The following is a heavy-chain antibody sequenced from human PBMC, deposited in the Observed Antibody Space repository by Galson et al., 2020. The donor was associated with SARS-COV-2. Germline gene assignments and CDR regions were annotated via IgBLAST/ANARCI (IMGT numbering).Heavy chain of an antibody. D-gene: IGHD3-10*01. CDR3: ARAGGGLLWFGELLPYYFDY. CDR2: IYSGGST. J-gene: IGHJ4*02. V-gene: IGHV3-53*01. CDR1: GFTVSSNY. Sequence: GESLKISCAASGFTVSSNYMSWVRQAPGKGLEWVSVIYSGGSTYYADSVKGRFTISRDNSKNTLYLQMNSLRAEDTAVYYCARAGGGLLWFGELLPYYFDYWGQGTLVTVSS.